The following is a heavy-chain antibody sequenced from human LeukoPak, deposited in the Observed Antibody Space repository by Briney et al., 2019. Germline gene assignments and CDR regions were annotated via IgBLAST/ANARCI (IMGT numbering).Heavy chain of an antibody. D-gene: IGHD6-13*01. CDR3: ARFTAAAEGFDY. V-gene: IGHV4-34*01. Sequence: SETLSLTCAVYGGSFSGYYWSWIRQPPGKGLEWIGEINHSGSTNYNPSLKSRVTISVDTSKNQFSLKLSSVTAADTAVYYCARFTAAAEGFDYWAREPWSPSPQ. CDR2: INHSGST. J-gene: IGHJ4*02. CDR1: GGSFSGYY.